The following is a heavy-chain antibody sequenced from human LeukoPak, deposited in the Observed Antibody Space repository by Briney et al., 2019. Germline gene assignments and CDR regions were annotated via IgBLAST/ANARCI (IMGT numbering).Heavy chain of an antibody. D-gene: IGHD2-2*01. Sequence: ASETLSLTCAVYGGSFSGYYWSWIRQPPGKGLEWIGEVNHSGSTNYNPSLKSRVTISVDTSNNQFSLKLSSVTAADTAVYYCARLRTQRYCSSTSCYHYYYYIDVWGKGTTVTVSS. CDR1: GGSFSGYY. CDR2: VNHSGST. CDR3: ARLRTQRYCSSTSCYHYYYYIDV. J-gene: IGHJ6*03. V-gene: IGHV4-34*01.